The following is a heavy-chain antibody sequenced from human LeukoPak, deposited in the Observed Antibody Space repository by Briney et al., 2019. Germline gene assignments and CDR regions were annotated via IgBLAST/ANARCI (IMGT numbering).Heavy chain of an antibody. CDR1: GFTFSSYA. V-gene: IGHV3-23*01. J-gene: IGHJ4*02. Sequence: GGSLRLSCAASGFTFSSYAMNWVRQAPGKGLEWVSSITGGGDTTHYAASVQGRFTISRDNSKNTPYLQMNSLRAEDTAVYHCARRDRGSWHFDYWGEGTLVTVSS. CDR3: ARRDRGSWHFDY. CDR2: ITGGGDTT. D-gene: IGHD6-13*01.